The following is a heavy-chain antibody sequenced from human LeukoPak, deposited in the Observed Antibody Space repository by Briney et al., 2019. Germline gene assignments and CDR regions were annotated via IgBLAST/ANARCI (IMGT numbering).Heavy chain of an antibody. J-gene: IGHJ6*02. D-gene: IGHD3-10*01. V-gene: IGHV1-3*01. CDR3: ARDGTYYYGSGSYYNNGMDV. Sequence: GASVKVSCKASGYTFTSYAMHWVRQAPGQRLEWMGWINAGNGNTKYSQKFQGRVTITRDTSASTAYMELSSLRSEDTAVYYCARDGTYYYGSGSYYNNGMDVWGQGTTVTVSS. CDR2: INAGNGNT. CDR1: GYTFTSYA.